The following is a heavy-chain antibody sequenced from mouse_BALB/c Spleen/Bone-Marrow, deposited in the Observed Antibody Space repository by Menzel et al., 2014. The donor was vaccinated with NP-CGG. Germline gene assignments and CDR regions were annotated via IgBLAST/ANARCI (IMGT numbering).Heavy chain of an antibody. Sequence: EVMLVESGGGLAKPGGSLKLSCAASGFAFSSYDMSWVRQTPEKRLEWVAYISSGGGSTYYPDTVKGRFTFPRDNARNTLYLQMSSLKSEDAAMYYYAREILRDCFDYWGQGTTLTVSS. CDR3: AREILRDCFDY. CDR2: ISSGGGST. V-gene: IGHV5-12-1*01. CDR1: GFAFSSYD. D-gene: IGHD1-1*01. J-gene: IGHJ2*01.